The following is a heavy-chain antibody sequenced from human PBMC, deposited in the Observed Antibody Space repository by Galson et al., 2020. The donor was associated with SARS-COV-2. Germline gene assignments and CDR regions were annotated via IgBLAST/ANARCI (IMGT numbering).Heavy chain of an antibody. CDR3: AREAYYYDSSGDFKAFDI. V-gene: IGHV6-1*01. J-gene: IGHJ3*02. D-gene: IGHD3-22*01. CDR2: TYYRSRRYN. Sequence: SQTPSLTCAIPGDSVSSNSAAWNWIRQYPSRGLEWPGRTYYRSRRYNDYAVSVKRRIIIEPDTSKNQFYLQLNSVTPEDTAVYYCAREAYYYDSSGDFKAFDIWGQGTMVTVSS. CDR1: GDSVSSNSAA.